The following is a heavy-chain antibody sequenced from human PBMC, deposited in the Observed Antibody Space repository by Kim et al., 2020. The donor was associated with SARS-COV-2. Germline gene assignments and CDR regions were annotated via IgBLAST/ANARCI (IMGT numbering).Heavy chain of an antibody. Sequence: DSVKGRFTIATDNSKNTLYRPMNSLRAEDTAVYYCAKDQSVQLEAPFDYWGQGTLVTVSS. V-gene: IGHV3-23*01. CDR3: AKDQSVQLEAPFDY. J-gene: IGHJ4*02. D-gene: IGHD1-1*01.